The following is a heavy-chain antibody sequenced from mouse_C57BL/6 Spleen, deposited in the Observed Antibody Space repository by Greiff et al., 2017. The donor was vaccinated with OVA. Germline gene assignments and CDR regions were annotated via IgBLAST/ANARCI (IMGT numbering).Heavy chain of an antibody. Sequence: EVMLVESGGGLVQPGGSLKLSCAASGFTFSDYYMYWVRQTPEKRLEWVAYISNGGGSTYYPDTVKGRFTISRDNAKNTLYLQMSRLKSEDTAMYYCARHWYGLYAMDYWVQGTSVTVSS. CDR1: GFTFSDYY. CDR2: ISNGGGST. D-gene: IGHD2-14*01. CDR3: ARHWYGLYAMDY. V-gene: IGHV5-12*01. J-gene: IGHJ4*01.